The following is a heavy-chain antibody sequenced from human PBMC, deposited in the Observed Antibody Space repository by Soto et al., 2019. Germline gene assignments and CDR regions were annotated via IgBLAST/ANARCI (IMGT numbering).Heavy chain of an antibody. CDR3: ARVPWGAAAKETFYYGMDV. Sequence: GASVKVSCKASGYTFTGYYMHWVRQAPGQGLEWMGIINPSGGSTSYAQKFQGRVTMTRDTSTSTVYMELSSLRSEDTAVYYCARVPWGAAAKETFYYGMDVWGQGTTVTVSS. J-gene: IGHJ6*02. D-gene: IGHD6-13*01. V-gene: IGHV1-46*03. CDR2: INPSGGST. CDR1: GYTFTGYY.